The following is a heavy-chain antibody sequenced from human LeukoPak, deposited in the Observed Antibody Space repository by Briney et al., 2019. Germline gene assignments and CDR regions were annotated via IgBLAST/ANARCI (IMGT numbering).Heavy chain of an antibody. CDR3: AGGRYFDY. V-gene: IGHV4-34*01. CDR2: INHSGST. J-gene: IGHJ4*02. Sequence: SVTLSLTCAVYGGSFSGYYWSWIRQPPGKGLEWIGEINHSGSTNYNPSLKSRVTISVDTSKNQFSLKLSSVTAADTAVYYCAGGRYFDYWGQGTLVTVSS. CDR1: GGSFSGYY.